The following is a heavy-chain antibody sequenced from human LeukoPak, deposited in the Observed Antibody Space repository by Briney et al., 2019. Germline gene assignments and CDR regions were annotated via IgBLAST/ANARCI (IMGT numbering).Heavy chain of an antibody. CDR2: IYTSGST. J-gene: IGHJ6*02. V-gene: IGHV4-4*07. CDR1: GGSISSYY. D-gene: IGHD2-2*01. CDR3: ARAGAIVVVPAARGGGHYYYYGMDV. Sequence: SETLSLTCTVSGGSISSYYWSWIRQPAGKGLEWIGRIYTSGSTNYNPSLKSRVTMSVDTSKNQFSLRLSSVTAADTAVYYCARAGAIVVVPAARGGGHYYYYGMDVWGQGTTVTVSS.